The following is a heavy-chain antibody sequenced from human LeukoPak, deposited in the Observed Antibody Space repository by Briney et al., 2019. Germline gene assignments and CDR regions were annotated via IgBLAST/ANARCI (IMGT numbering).Heavy chain of an antibody. Sequence: GGSLRLSCAASGFTFSSYSMSWVRLAPGKGLEWVSSISSSSSYIYYADSVKGRFTISRDNAKNSLYLQMNSLRAEDTAVYYRARDRGARWRDGMDVWGQGTTVTVSS. CDR1: GFTFSSYS. J-gene: IGHJ6*02. CDR3: ARDRGARWRDGMDV. CDR2: ISSSSSYI. V-gene: IGHV3-21*01. D-gene: IGHD4-23*01.